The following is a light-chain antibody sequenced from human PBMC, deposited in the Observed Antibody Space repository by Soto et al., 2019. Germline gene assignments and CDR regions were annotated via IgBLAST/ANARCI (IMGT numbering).Light chain of an antibody. Sequence: LTQPASVSGSPGQSITISCTGTSXDVGSYNLVSWYQQHPGKAPKLMIYEGSKRPSGVSNRFSGSKSGNTASLTISGLQAEDEADYYCCSYAGSSPYVFGTGTKVTVL. CDR1: SXDVGSYNL. J-gene: IGLJ1*01. CDR3: CSYAGSSPYV. V-gene: IGLV2-23*01. CDR2: EGS.